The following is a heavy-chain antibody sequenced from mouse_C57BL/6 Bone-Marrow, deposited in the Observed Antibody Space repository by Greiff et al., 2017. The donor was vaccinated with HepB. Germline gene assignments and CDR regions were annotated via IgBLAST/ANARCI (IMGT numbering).Heavy chain of an antibody. V-gene: IGHV5-17*01. Sequence: EVQVVESGGGLVKPGGSLKLSCAASGFTFSDYGMHWVRQAPEKGLEWVAYISSGSSTIYYADTVKGRFTISRDNAKNTLFLQMTSLRSEDTAMYYCASPITTVRYYAMDYWGQGTSVTVSS. D-gene: IGHD1-1*01. CDR3: ASPITTVRYYAMDY. CDR2: ISSGSSTI. CDR1: GFTFSDYG. J-gene: IGHJ4*01.